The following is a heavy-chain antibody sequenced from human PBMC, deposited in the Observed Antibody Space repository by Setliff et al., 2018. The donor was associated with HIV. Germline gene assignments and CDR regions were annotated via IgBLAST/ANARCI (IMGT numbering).Heavy chain of an antibody. V-gene: IGHV1-69*05. J-gene: IGHJ4*02. CDR1: GGTFSSYA. CDR3: TRGRGIIGALVY. Sequence: GASVKVSCKTSGGTFSSYAVSWVRQAPGQGLEWMGGIIPAFGTANYAQKFQGRVTITTDESTSTAYMELYNLRSEDTAMYYCTRGRGIIGALVYWGQGTLVTVSS. D-gene: IGHD2-21*01. CDR2: IIPAFGTA.